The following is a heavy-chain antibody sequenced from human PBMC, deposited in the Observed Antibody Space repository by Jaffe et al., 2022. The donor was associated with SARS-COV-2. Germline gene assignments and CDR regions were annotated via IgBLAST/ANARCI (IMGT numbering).Heavy chain of an antibody. V-gene: IGHV3-64D*09. CDR3: MKSTN. CDR2: ISSVGDLK. CDR1: GFTFRNYA. Sequence: EVQLVESGGGLVQPGGSLRLSCSASGFTFRNYAMHWVRQAPGKGLESVSGISSVGDLKHYADSVKGRFTSSRDNDKNTLYLEMSDLRPEDTAIYYCMKSTNWGRGTLVTVSS. J-gene: IGHJ4*02.